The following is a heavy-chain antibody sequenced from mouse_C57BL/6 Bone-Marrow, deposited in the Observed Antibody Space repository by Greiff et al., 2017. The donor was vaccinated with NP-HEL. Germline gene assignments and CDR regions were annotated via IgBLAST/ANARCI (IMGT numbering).Heavy chain of an antibody. V-gene: IGHV14-4*01. CDR3: TTFRWGYAMDY. Sequence: EVQLQQSGAELVRPGASVKLSCTASGFNIKDDYMHWVKQRPEQGLEWIGWIDPENGDTEYASKFQGKATITADTSSNTGYLQLSSLTSEDTAVYYCTTFRWGYAMDYWGQGTSVTVSS. J-gene: IGHJ4*01. CDR2: IDPENGDT. D-gene: IGHD1-1*02. CDR1: GFNIKDDY.